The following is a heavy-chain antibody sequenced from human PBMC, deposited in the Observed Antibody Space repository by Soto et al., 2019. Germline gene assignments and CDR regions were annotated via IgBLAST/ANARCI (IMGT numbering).Heavy chain of an antibody. D-gene: IGHD4-4*01. CDR1: GGSIKNSGYY. J-gene: IGHJ6*02. V-gene: IGHV4-31*03. CDR2: ISYSGST. CDR3: GRDAVTKRDFYYYGMDV. Sequence: QVQLQESGPGLVKPSQTLSLTCTVSGGSIKNSGYYWSWIRQHPEKGLEWIGYISYSGSTDYAPSFNGRVTMSVDTSKKQFSLNLTSVTAADTGVYYCGRDAVTKRDFYYYGMDVWGRGTTVTVSS.